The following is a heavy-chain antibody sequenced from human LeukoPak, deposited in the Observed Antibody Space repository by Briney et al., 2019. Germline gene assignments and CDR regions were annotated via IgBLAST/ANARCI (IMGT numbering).Heavy chain of an antibody. D-gene: IGHD5-18*01. CDR1: GGTFSSYA. CDR2: IIPILGIA. J-gene: IGHJ4*02. V-gene: IGHV1-69*04. Sequence: SVKVSCKASGGTFSSYAISWVRQAPGQGLEWMGRIIPILGIANYAQKFQGRVTITADKATRTAYMELSSLRSEDTAVYYCARVSGYSYGPYYFDYWGQGALVTVSS. CDR3: ARVSGYSYGPYYFDY.